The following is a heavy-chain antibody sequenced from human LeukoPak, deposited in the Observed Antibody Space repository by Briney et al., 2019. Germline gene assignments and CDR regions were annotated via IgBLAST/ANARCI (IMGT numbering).Heavy chain of an antibody. J-gene: IGHJ6*03. CDR1: GFTFSSYR. CDR2: ISSSSSTI. Sequence: SGGSLRLSCAASGFTFSSYRMNWVRQAPGKGLEWVSYISSSSSTIYYADSVKGRFTISRDNAKNSLYLQMSSLQTEDTAVYYCTREKEGYNFGLDYYYYYMDVWGNGTTVTVSS. CDR3: TREKEGYNFGLDYYYYYMDV. V-gene: IGHV3-48*01. D-gene: IGHD5-18*01.